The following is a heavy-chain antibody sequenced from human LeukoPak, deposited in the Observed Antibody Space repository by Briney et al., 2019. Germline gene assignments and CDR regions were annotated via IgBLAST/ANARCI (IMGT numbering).Heavy chain of an antibody. CDR3: AKDRQGGYYYDSSGYRGPSFDY. CDR1: GFTFDDYA. D-gene: IGHD3-22*01. Sequence: GGSLRLSCAASGFTFDDYAMHWVRQAPGKGLEWVSGISRNSGSIGYADSVKGRFTISRDNAKNSLYLQMNSLRAEDTALYYCAKDRQGGYYYDSSGYRGPSFDYWGQGTLVTVSS. J-gene: IGHJ4*02. V-gene: IGHV3-9*01. CDR2: ISRNSGSI.